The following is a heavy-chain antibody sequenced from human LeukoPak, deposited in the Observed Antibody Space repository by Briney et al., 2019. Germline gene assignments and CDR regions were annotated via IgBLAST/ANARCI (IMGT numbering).Heavy chain of an antibody. CDR2: INQDGREK. CDR3: AKGRDYGDF. CDR1: GFTFSRYW. V-gene: IGHV3-7*01. Sequence: HPGGSLTLSCTVSGFTFSRYWMTWVRQVPGKGLQWVANINQDGREKYYMDSMKGRLNISRDNTENSVFLQLTSLRPEDTGIYFCAKGRDYGDFWGKGTLVAVSS. J-gene: IGHJ4*02.